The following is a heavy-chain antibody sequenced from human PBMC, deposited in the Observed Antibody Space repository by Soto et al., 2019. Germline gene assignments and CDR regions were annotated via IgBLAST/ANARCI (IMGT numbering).Heavy chain of an antibody. CDR2: INHSGST. Sequence: SETLSLTCTVYGGSSSGYYWSWIRQPPGKGLEWIGEINHSGSTNYNPSLKSRVTISVDTSKNQFSLKLSSVTAADTAVYYCAKGEDIVVVPAAYNWLDPSGKGT. V-gene: IGHV4-34*01. CDR3: AKGEDIVVVPAAYNWLDP. CDR1: GGSSSGYY. D-gene: IGHD2-2*01. J-gene: IGHJ5*02.